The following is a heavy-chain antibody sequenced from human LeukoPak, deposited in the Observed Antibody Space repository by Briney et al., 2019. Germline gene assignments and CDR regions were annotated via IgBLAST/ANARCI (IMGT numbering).Heavy chain of an antibody. D-gene: IGHD2-21*02. Sequence: GGSLRLSCAASGFTFDDYAMHWVRQAPGKGLEWVSLISWDGGSTYYADSVKGRFTISRDNSKNSLYLQMNSLRAEDTALYYCAKDRYPRNAYCGGDCYSFSFQHWGQGTLVTVSS. V-gene: IGHV3-43D*03. CDR3: AKDRYPRNAYCGGDCYSFSFQH. J-gene: IGHJ1*01. CDR2: ISWDGGST. CDR1: GFTFDDYA.